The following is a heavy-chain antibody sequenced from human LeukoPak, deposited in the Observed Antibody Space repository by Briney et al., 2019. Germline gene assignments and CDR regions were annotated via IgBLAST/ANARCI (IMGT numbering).Heavy chain of an antibody. CDR2: INHSGST. CDR1: GGSFSGYY. CDR3: ARQNFYRYCRSTSCYRPYYYYYMDV. J-gene: IGHJ6*03. V-gene: IGHV4-34*01. D-gene: IGHD2-2*01. Sequence: SETLSLTCAVYGGSFSGYYWGWIRQPPGKGLEWIGEINHSGSTNYNPSLKSRVTISVDTSKNQFSLKLSSVTAADTAVYYCARQNFYRYCRSTSCYRPYYYYYMDVWGKGTTVTISS.